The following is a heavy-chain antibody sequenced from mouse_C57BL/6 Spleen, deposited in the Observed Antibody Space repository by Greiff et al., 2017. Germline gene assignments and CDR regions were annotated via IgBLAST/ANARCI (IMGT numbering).Heavy chain of an antibody. CDR1: GYTFTDYY. CDR2: INPYNGGT. V-gene: IGHV1-19*01. Sequence: EVQLVESGPVLVKPGASVKMSCKASGYTFTDYYMNWVKQSHGKSLEWIGVINPYNGGTSYNQKFKGKATLTVDKSSSTAYMELNSLTSEDSAVYYCARSLITTVVATQGYFDYWGQGTTLTVSS. CDR3: ARSLITTVVATQGYFDY. D-gene: IGHD1-1*01. J-gene: IGHJ2*01.